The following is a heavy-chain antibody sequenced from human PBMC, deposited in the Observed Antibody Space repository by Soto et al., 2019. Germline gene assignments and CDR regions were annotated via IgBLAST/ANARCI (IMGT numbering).Heavy chain of an antibody. D-gene: IGHD2-15*01. V-gene: IGHV3-7*01. J-gene: IGHJ4*02. Sequence: EVQLVESGGGLVQPGGSPRLSCAASGFTFSSYWMSWVRQAPGKGLEWVANIKQDGSEKYYVDSVKGRFTISRDNAKNSLYLQMNSLRAEDTAVYYCASGVVAATFDYWGQGTLVTVSS. CDR1: GFTFSSYW. CDR2: IKQDGSEK. CDR3: ASGVVAATFDY.